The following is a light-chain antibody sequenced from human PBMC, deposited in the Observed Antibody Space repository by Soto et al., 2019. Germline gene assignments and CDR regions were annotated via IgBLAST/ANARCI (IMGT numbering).Light chain of an antibody. Sequence: QSALTQPASVSGSPGQSITISCTGTSSDVGGYNYVSWYQQHPGKAPKFIIYDVSNLPSGVSNRFSGSKSGNTASLTISGLQAEDEADYYCSSYTTSNTRQIVFGTGTKLTVL. CDR1: SSDVGGYNY. J-gene: IGLJ1*01. CDR3: SSYTTSNTRQIV. CDR2: DVS. V-gene: IGLV2-14*01.